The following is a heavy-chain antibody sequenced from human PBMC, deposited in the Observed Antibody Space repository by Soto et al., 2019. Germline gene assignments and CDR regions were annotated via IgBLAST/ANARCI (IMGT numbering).Heavy chain of an antibody. V-gene: IGHV1-69*06. CDR3: ARENCSSTSCNNWFDP. CDR2: IIPIFGTA. Sequence: VASVKVSCKASGGTFSSYAISWVRQAPGQGLEWMGGIIPIFGTANYAQKFQGRVTITADKSTSTAYMELSSLRSEDTAVYYCARENCSSTSCNNWFDPWGQGTLVTVSS. D-gene: IGHD2-2*01. J-gene: IGHJ5*02. CDR1: GGTFSSYA.